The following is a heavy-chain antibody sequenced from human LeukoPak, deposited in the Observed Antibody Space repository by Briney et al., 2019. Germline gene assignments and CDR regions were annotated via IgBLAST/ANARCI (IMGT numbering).Heavy chain of an antibody. D-gene: IGHD5-18*01. J-gene: IGHJ4*02. V-gene: IGHV3-23*01. Sequence: GGSLRLSCAASGFTVSNSWMTWVRQAPGKGLEWVSSISTSDGTTYYADSVKGRFTISRDNSKNTLYLQMNSLRAEDAAIYYCAKGRTGFSYGYGIDYWGQGTLVTVSS. CDR1: GFTVSNSW. CDR3: AKGRTGFSYGYGIDY. CDR2: ISTSDGTT.